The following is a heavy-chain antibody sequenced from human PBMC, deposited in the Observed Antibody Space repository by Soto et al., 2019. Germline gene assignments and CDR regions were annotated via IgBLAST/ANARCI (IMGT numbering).Heavy chain of an antibody. CDR2: VNEDGSEK. CDR3: ARDGSGWY. J-gene: IGHJ4*02. CDR1: GFTFTNYY. D-gene: IGHD6-19*01. Sequence: EVQLVESGGGLVQPGGSLRLSCAASGFTFTNYYMSWVRQAQGKGLEWVANVNEDGSEKYYVDSVKGRFTISRDNAKNSLFLQMNSLRAEDTAVYYCARDGSGWYWGQGTLVTVSS. V-gene: IGHV3-7*03.